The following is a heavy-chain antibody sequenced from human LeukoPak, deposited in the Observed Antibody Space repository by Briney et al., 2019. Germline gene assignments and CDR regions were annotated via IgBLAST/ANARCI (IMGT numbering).Heavy chain of an antibody. D-gene: IGHD6-6*01. CDR2: IIPILGIA. J-gene: IGHJ4*02. CDR3: ARGLGLSSSSGFDVY. Sequence: ASVKVSCKASGYTFTGYYMHWVRQAPGQGLEWMGRIIPILGIANYAQKFQGRVTITADKSTSTAYMELSSLRSEDTAVYYCARGLGLSSSSGFDVYWGQGTLVTVSS. CDR1: GYTFTGYY. V-gene: IGHV1-69*04.